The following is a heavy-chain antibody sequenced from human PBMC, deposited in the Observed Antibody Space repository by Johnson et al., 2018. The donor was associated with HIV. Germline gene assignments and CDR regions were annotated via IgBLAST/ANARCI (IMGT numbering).Heavy chain of an antibody. CDR2: IYSGGST. Sequence: EVQLVESGGALVQPGGSLRLSCAASGFTVSSNYMSWVRQAPGKGLEWVSAIYSGGSTYYADSVKGRFTISRDNSKNTLYLQMNSLRAEDTAVYYCARERRPWGPDAFDIWGQGTMVTVSS. V-gene: IGHV3-66*01. CDR1: GFTVSSNY. J-gene: IGHJ3*02. D-gene: IGHD3-16*01. CDR3: ARERRPWGPDAFDI.